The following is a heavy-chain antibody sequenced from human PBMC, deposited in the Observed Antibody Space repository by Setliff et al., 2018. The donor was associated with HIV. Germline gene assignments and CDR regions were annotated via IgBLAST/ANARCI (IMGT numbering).Heavy chain of an antibody. CDR2: IYYTGST. D-gene: IGHD6-19*01. Sequence: SETLSLTCSVSGGSISNHYWSWIRQPPGKGLEWIGYIYYTGSTNYNPSLRGRVTISVDTPKKQFSLKLSSVTAADTAVYFCARETRSGWYDLAYWGQGTLVTVSS. J-gene: IGHJ4*02. CDR1: GGSISNHY. V-gene: IGHV4-59*11. CDR3: ARETRSGWYDLAY.